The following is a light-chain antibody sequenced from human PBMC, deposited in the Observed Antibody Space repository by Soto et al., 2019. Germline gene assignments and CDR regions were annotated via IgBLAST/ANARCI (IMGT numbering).Light chain of an antibody. CDR3: CSYASSSTYWV. Sequence: QSALTQPASVSGSPGQSITISCTGTSSDAGSYNFVSWYQQHPGKAPKVMIYEDSKRPSGVSNRFSGSKSGNTASLTISGLQAEDEADYYCCSYASSSTYWVFGGGIKLTVL. J-gene: IGLJ3*02. CDR2: EDS. CDR1: SSDAGSYNF. V-gene: IGLV2-23*01.